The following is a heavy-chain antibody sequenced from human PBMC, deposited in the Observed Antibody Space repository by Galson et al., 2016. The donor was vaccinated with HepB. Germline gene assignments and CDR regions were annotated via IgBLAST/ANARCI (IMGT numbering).Heavy chain of an antibody. Sequence: SVKVSCKASGYTFTTTHYMHWVRQAPGEGLEWMGMINPSSGNTIDAQNFQGRVTMTRDTSTTTVYMELSSLRSEDTAVYYCTKVGSSGLFFDYWGQGTLVTVSS. CDR2: INPSSGNT. CDR3: TKVGSSGLFFDY. V-gene: IGHV1-46*01. CDR1: GYTFTTTHY. J-gene: IGHJ4*02. D-gene: IGHD6-19*01.